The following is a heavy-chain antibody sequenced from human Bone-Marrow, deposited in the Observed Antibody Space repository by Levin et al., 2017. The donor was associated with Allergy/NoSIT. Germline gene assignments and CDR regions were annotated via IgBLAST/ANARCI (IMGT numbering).Heavy chain of an antibody. CDR1: GGSVSSGDYY. CDR2: IYYTGTS. J-gene: IGHJ4*02. Sequence: SQTLSLTCTVSGGSVSSGDYYWSWIRQPPGKGLEWIGYIYYTGTSNYNPSLKGRVTISPDTSKNQFSLKLNSVTAADTAIYYCATSRYSTRLDFWGQGTLVTVST. V-gene: IGHV4-61*08. D-gene: IGHD6-13*01. CDR3: ATSRYSTRLDF.